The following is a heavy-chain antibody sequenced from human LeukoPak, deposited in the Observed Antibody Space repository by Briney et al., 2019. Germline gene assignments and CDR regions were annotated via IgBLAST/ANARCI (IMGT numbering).Heavy chain of an antibody. Sequence: PSETLSLTCTVSGYSISSNCYWGWIRQPPGKGLEWIGSISHSGSTSYYPSLKSRVTISVDTSKNQFSLKLSSVTAADTAMYYCARGLQVWSRDPFDYWGQGTLVTVSS. CDR3: ARGLQVWSRDPFDY. CDR1: GYSISSNCY. J-gene: IGHJ4*02. CDR2: ISHSGST. D-gene: IGHD5-18*01. V-gene: IGHV4-38-2*02.